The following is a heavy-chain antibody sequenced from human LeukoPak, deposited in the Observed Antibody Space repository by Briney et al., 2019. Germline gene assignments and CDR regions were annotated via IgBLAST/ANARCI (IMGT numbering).Heavy chain of an antibody. Sequence: GGSLRLSCAASGFTFSSYGMHWVPKAPGKGREWVADIWYGGSNKYYADSVKGRFTISRDNSKNTLYLQMNSLRAEDTAVYYCARGLGISLDYWGQGTLVTVSS. CDR3: ARGLGISLDY. D-gene: IGHD7-27*01. J-gene: IGHJ4*02. CDR1: GFTFSSYG. V-gene: IGHV3-33*08. CDR2: IWYGGSNK.